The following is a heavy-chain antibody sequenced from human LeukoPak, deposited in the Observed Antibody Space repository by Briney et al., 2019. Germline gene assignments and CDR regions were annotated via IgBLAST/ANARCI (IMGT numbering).Heavy chain of an antibody. J-gene: IGHJ4*02. D-gene: IGHD4-17*01. CDR2: ISSSGSTI. CDR3: ARVVDHDYGDYYLDY. V-gene: IGHV3-48*03. Sequence: GGSPRLSCAASGFTFSSYEMNWVRQAPRKGREWVSYISSSGSTIYHADSVKGRFTISRDNAKNSLYLQMNSLRAEDTAVYYCARVVDHDYGDYYLDYWGQGTLVTVSS. CDR1: GFTFSSYE.